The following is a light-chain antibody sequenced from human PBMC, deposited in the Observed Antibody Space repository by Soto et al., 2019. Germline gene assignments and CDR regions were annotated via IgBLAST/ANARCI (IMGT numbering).Light chain of an antibody. CDR1: QSVMSNY. Sequence: EIVFTQSPGTMSLSAGDRATLSCRASQSVMSNYVAWYHQKPGQAPRLLISGASTRAAGIPDRFSGSGSGTDFTLTISSLEPEDFAVYYCQQRSNWPPWTFGQGTKVDIK. CDR3: QQRSNWPPWT. V-gene: IGKV3D-20*02. CDR2: GAS. J-gene: IGKJ1*01.